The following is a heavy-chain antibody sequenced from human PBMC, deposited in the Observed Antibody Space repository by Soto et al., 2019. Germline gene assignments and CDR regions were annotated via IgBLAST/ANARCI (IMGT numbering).Heavy chain of an antibody. J-gene: IGHJ4*02. D-gene: IGHD3-22*01. CDR1: AFTFNNYA. CDR2: IGGSGRTT. CDR3: AKSRYSDSSGDFYDY. V-gene: IGHV3-23*01. Sequence: RLSCAASAFTFNNYAMSWVRQAPGQGLEWVSGIGGSGRTTYYADSVKGRFTISRDNSNNTLFLQMNSLRAEDTAVYYCAKSRYSDSSGDFYDYWGQGTLVTVSS.